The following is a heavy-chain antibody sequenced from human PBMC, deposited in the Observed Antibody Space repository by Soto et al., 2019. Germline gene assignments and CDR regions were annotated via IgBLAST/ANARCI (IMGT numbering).Heavy chain of an antibody. V-gene: IGHV1-8*01. J-gene: IGHJ4*02. Sequence: GASVKVSCKASGYTFTSYDINWVRQATGQGLEWMGWMNPNSGNTGYAQKFQGRVTMTRNTSISTAYMELSSLRSEDTAVYYCARVPRYCSGGSCYHFDYWGQGTLVTVSS. CDR2: MNPNSGNT. CDR3: ARVPRYCSGGSCYHFDY. CDR1: GYTFTSYD. D-gene: IGHD2-15*01.